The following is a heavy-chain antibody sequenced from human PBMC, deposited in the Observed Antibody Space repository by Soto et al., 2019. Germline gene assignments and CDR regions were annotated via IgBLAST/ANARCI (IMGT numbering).Heavy chain of an antibody. CDR2: IYPGDSDT. D-gene: IGHD1-7*01. CDR1: GYSFTSYW. J-gene: IGHJ6*02. Sequence: GESLKISCKGSGYSFTSYWIGWVRQMPGKGLERMGIIYPGDSDTRYSPSFQGQVTISADKSISTAYLQWSSLKASDTAMYYCARGVTGTTVYYGMDVWGQGTTVTVS. V-gene: IGHV5-51*01. CDR3: ARGVTGTTVYYGMDV.